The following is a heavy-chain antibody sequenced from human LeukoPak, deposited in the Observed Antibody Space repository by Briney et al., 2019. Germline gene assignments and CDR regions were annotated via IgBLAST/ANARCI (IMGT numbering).Heavy chain of an antibody. Sequence: ASVKISCKASGYALTRYDMHWVRQAPGQGLEWMGIINPSGGTTTYAQKFKGRITMTRDTFTGTVYMEVDSLISEDTAVYYCARVGVVGYFYYMDVWGKGTTVTVSS. D-gene: IGHD3-10*01. CDR3: ARVGVVGYFYYMDV. V-gene: IGHV1-46*01. CDR2: INPSGGTT. J-gene: IGHJ6*03. CDR1: GYALTRYD.